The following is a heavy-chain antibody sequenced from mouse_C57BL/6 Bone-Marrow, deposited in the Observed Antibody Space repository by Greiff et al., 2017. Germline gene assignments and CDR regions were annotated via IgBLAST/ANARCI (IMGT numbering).Heavy chain of an antibody. Sequence: QVQLKESGAELARPGASVKLSCKASGYTFTSYGISWVKQRTGQGLEWIGEIYPRSGNTYYNEKFKGKATLTADKSSSTAYMELRSLTSEDSAVYFCARKGAQGYWGQGTTLTVSS. CDR2: IYPRSGNT. V-gene: IGHV1-81*01. CDR3: ARKGAQGY. J-gene: IGHJ2*01. CDR1: GYTFTSYG.